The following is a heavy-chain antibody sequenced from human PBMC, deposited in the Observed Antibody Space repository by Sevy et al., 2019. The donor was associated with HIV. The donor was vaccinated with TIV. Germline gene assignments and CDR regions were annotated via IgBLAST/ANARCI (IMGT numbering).Heavy chain of an antibody. CDR3: ERVADYDILTGYYFDYYYYGMDV. CDR2: ISSSSSYI. Sequence: GGSLRLSCAASGFTFSSYSMNWVRQAPGKGLEWVSSISSSSSYIYYADSVKGRFTISRDNAKNSLYLQMNSLRAEDTAVYYCERVADYDILTGYYFDYYYYGMDVWGQGTTVTVSS. J-gene: IGHJ6*02. V-gene: IGHV3-21*01. D-gene: IGHD3-9*01. CDR1: GFTFSSYS.